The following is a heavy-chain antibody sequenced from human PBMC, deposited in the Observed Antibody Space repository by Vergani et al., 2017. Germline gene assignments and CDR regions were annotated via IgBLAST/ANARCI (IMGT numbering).Heavy chain of an antibody. J-gene: IGHJ4*02. D-gene: IGHD5-24*01. CDR2: IFPDDSDT. CDR1: GYSFSSYW. CDR3: ASRRTLQREFDI. Sequence: EVQLVQSGVEMRKPGESLKISCKGSGYSFSSYWIGWVRQMPGKGLEWMGIIFPDDSDTRYSPSFQGQVTISADKSISTVYLQWNSLKASDTAMYYCASRRTLQREFDIWGQGTLVTVSS. V-gene: IGHV5-51*03.